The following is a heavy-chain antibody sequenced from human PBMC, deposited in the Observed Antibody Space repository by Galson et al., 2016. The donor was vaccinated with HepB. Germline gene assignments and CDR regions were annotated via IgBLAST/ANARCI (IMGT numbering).Heavy chain of an antibody. CDR2: IIPIFGTA. J-gene: IGHJ5*02. V-gene: IGHV1-69*13. D-gene: IGHD4-17*01. CDR3: AREGGDDYGDYLEGKRSGWFAP. Sequence: SVKVSCKASGGTFSSYAISWVRQAPGQGLEWMGGIIPIFGTANYAQKFQGRVTITADESTSTAYMELSSLRSEDTAVYYCAREGGDDYGDYLEGKRSGWFAPWGQGTLVTVSS. CDR1: GGTFSSYA.